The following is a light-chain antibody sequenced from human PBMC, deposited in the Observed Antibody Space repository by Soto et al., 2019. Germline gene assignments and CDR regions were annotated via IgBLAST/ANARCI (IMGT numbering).Light chain of an antibody. CDR1: QSVSSN. CDR3: QQYNNWPCT. Sequence: EIVMTQSPATLSVSPGERDTLSCRASQSVSSNLAWYQQKPGQAPRLLIYGASTRATGIPARFSGSGSGTEFTLTISSLQSEDFAVYYCQQYNNWPCTFGQGTKLEIK. CDR2: GAS. V-gene: IGKV3-15*01. J-gene: IGKJ2*01.